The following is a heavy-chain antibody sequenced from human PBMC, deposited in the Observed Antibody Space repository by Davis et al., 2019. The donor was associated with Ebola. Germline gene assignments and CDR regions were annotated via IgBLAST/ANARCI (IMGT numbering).Heavy chain of an antibody. D-gene: IGHD2-15*01. J-gene: IGHJ6*02. CDR2: IIPIFGTA. CDR3: ARAGYCSGGSCTRHYYYYGMDV. CDR1: GGTFSSYA. Sequence: AASVKVSCKASGGTFSSYAISWVRQAPGQGLEWMGGIIPIFGTANYAQKFQGRVTITADESTSTAYMELSSLRPEDTAVYYCARAGYCSGGSCTRHYYYYGMDVWGQGTTVTVSS. V-gene: IGHV1-69*13.